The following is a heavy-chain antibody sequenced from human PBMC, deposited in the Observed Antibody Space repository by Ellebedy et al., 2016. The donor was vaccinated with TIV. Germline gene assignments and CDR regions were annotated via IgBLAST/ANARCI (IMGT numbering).Heavy chain of an antibody. V-gene: IGHV4-59*08. CDR3: ASRASGRSDLGRVVYFDY. D-gene: IGHD1-26*01. J-gene: IGHJ4*02. CDR2: MSYSGST. Sequence: MPGGSLRLSCNVSGASITTYYWNWIRKSPGKGLEWMGYMSYSGSTNYNPSLKSRVTISVDTSKNQFSLRLSSVTAADTAVYYCASRASGRSDLGRVVYFDYWGQGTLVTVSS. CDR1: GASITTYY.